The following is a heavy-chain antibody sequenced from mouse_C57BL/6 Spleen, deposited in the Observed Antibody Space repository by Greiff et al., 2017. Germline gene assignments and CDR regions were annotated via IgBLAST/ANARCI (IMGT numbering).Heavy chain of an antibody. V-gene: IGHV5-4*01. Sequence: DVHLVESGGGLVKPGGSLKLSCAASGFTFSSYAMSWVRQTPEKRLEWVATISDGGSYTYYPDNVKGRFTISRDNAKNNLYLQMSHLKSEDTAMYYCARETQATTMDYWGQGTSVTVSS. CDR1: GFTFSSYA. D-gene: IGHD3-2*02. J-gene: IGHJ4*01. CDR3: ARETQATTMDY. CDR2: ISDGGSYT.